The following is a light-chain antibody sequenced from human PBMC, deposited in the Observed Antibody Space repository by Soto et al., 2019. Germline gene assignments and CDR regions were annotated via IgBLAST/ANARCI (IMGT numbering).Light chain of an antibody. CDR2: WAS. J-gene: IGKJ1*01. V-gene: IGKV4-1*01. Sequence: DIVMTQSPDPLAVSLGERATINCKSSQSVLYSSNNKNYLAWYQQKPGQPPKLLIYWASTRESGVPDRFSGSGSGTDFTLTINSLQAEDVAVYYCQQYYSTLTWTFGQGTKVDIK. CDR3: QQYYSTLTWT. CDR1: QSVLYSSNNKNY.